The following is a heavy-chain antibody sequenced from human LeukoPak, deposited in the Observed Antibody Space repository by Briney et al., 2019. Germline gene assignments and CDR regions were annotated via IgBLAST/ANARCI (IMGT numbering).Heavy chain of an antibody. J-gene: IGHJ4*02. D-gene: IGHD2-2*01. CDR3: ARANFLYCSSSTCLFDY. Sequence: ASVKVSCKASGYTFTDYYMHWVRQAPGQGFEWMGWINPNDGDTNYAQKFQGRVTMTRDTSISTAHMEVRRLRYDDTAVCYCARANFLYCSSSTCLFDYWGQGTLVTVSS. V-gene: IGHV1-2*02. CDR1: GYTFTDYY. CDR2: INPNDGDT.